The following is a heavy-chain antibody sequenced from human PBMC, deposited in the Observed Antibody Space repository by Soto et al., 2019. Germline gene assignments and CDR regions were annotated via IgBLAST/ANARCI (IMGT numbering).Heavy chain of an antibody. CDR1: GYTFTGYY. J-gene: IGHJ4*02. V-gene: IGHV1-2*02. D-gene: IGHD1-7*01. CDR3: ARWGRWNYWFDY. CDR2: INPNSGGT. Sequence: AAVNVSCKASGYTFTGYYMHWVRQAPGQGLEWMGWINPNSGGTNYAQKFQGRVTMTRDTSISTAYMELSRLRSDDTAVYYCARWGRWNYWFDYWGQGPLVTVSS.